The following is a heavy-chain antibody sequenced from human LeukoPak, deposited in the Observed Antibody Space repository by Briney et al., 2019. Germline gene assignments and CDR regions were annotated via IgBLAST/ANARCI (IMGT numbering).Heavy chain of an antibody. D-gene: IGHD5-24*01. CDR1: GGSFSGYY. V-gene: IGHV4-34*01. CDR2: INHSGST. J-gene: IGHJ4*02. CDR3: ARIATVPRDGYSWEDFDY. Sequence: SETLSLTCAVYGGSFSGYYWSWIRQPPGKGLEWIGEINHSGSTNYNPSLKSRVTISVDTSKNQFSLKLSSVTAADTAVYYCARIATVPRDGYSWEDFDYWGQGTLVTVSS.